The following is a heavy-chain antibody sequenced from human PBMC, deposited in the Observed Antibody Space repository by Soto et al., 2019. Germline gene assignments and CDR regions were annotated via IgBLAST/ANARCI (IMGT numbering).Heavy chain of an antibody. CDR1: GLTFSDVW. D-gene: IGHD1-1*01. Sequence: GGSLRLSCAGSGLTFSDVWMTWVRQAPGKGLEWVGRIKSKPEDGTIDYAAPVKGRFTISRDDSKKTLYLQMKSLKPDDTGVYYCTTSNLGVDYWGPGTQVTVSS. CDR2: IKSKPEDGTI. V-gene: IGHV3-15*01. J-gene: IGHJ4*02. CDR3: TTSNLGVDY.